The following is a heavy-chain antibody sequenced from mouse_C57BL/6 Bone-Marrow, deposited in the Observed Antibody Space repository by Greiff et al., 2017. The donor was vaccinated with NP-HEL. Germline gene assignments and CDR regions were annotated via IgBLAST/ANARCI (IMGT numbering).Heavy chain of an antibody. J-gene: IGHJ1*03. D-gene: IGHD2-1*01. CDR1: GFTFSSYA. CDR3: TGGNYGWYFDV. Sequence: EVKLMESGEGLVKPGGSLKLSCAASGFTFSSYAMSWVRQTPEKRLEWVAYISSGGDYIYYADTVKGRFTISRDNARNTLYLQMSSLKSEDTAMYYCTGGNYGWYFDVWGTGTTVTVSS. V-gene: IGHV5-9-1*02. CDR2: ISSGGDYI.